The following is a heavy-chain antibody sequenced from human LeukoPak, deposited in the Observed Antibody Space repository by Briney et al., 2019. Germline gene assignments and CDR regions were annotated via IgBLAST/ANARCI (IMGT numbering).Heavy chain of an antibody. V-gene: IGHV3-30-3*01. CDR1: GFTFSSYA. CDR3: ASLNSSSDAFDI. Sequence: GSLRLSCAASGFTFSSYAMHWVRQAPGRGLEWVAVISYDGSNKYYADSVKGRFTISRDNSKNTLYLQMNSLRAEDTAVYYCASLNSSSDAFDIWGQGTMVTVSS. CDR2: ISYDGSNK. J-gene: IGHJ3*02.